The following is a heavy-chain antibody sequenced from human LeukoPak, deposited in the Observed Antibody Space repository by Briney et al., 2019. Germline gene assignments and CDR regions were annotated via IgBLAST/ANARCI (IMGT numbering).Heavy chain of an antibody. Sequence: AGGSLRLSCAASGFTFSSYAMSWVRQAPGKGLEWVSGINWNGGSTGYADSVKGRFTISRDNAKNSLYLQMNSLRAEDTALYYCARGITMVRGVTYYGMDVWGQGTTVTVSS. CDR3: ARGITMVRGVTYYGMDV. V-gene: IGHV3-20*04. CDR2: INWNGGST. D-gene: IGHD3-10*01. CDR1: GFTFSSYA. J-gene: IGHJ6*02.